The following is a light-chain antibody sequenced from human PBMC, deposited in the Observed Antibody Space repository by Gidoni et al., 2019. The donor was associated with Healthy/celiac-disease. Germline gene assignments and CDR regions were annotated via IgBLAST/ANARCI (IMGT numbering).Light chain of an antibody. CDR3: QQYNSYSPLT. CDR1: QRISRW. J-gene: IGKJ4*01. V-gene: IGKV1-5*03. Sequence: DIQMTQAPSTLAASVGDRVTITCRASQRISRWLSWYQQKPGQAPKLLIYRASSLESWVPSRFSGSGSGTEFTLTIISLQPDDFATYYCQQYNSYSPLTFXGXTKVEIK. CDR2: RAS.